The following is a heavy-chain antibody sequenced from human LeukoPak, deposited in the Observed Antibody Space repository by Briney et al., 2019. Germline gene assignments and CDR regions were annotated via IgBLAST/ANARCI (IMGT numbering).Heavy chain of an antibody. CDR1: GFTFSSYG. V-gene: IGHV3-33*06. D-gene: IGHD1-26*01. J-gene: IGHJ4*02. CDR2: IWYDGSNK. CDR3: AKQESGVVGAN. Sequence: GGSLRLSCAASGFTFSSYGMHWVRQAPGKGLEWVAVIWYDGSNKYYADSVKGRFTISRDNSKNTLYLQMNSLRAEDTAIYYCAKQESGVVGANWGQGTLVSVSS.